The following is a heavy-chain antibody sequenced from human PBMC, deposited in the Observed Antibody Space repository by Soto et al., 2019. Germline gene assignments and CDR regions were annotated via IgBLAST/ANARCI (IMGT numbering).Heavy chain of an antibody. V-gene: IGHV4-4*07. CDR2: IYSGGST. Sequence: PSETLTLTCGVSGGSISQYYWSWIRQPAGKGLEWIGRIYSGGSTNYNPSLESRVTMSVDTSKNKFSLKLSSVTAADTAFYYCARDPPGDEGAFFDYWGQGALVTVSS. D-gene: IGHD7-27*01. CDR3: ARDPPGDEGAFFDY. J-gene: IGHJ4*02. CDR1: GGSISQYY.